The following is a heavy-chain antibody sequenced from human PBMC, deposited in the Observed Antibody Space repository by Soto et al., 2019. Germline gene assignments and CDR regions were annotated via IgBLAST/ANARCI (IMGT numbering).Heavy chain of an antibody. V-gene: IGHV3-30*18. CDR3: AKERDSLRSRVRYYYYYYGMDV. CDR1: GFTFSSYG. D-gene: IGHD3-22*01. J-gene: IGHJ6*02. Sequence: QVQLVESGGGVVQPGRSLRLSCAASGFTFSSYGMHWVRQAPGKGLEWVAVISYDGSNKYYADSVQGRFTISRDNSRNTLDLQMNSLRAEDTAVYYCAKERDSLRSRVRYYYYYYGMDVWGQGTTVTVSS. CDR2: ISYDGSNK.